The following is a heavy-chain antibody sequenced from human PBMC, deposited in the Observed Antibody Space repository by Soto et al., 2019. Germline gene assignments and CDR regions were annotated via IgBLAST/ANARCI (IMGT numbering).Heavy chain of an antibody. V-gene: IGHV3-23*01. CDR3: ATREGYGVVDY. J-gene: IGHJ4*02. CDR1: GFTFSTYG. D-gene: IGHD5-12*01. Sequence: EVQLLESGGGLVQPGGSLRLSCAASGFTFSTYGMSWVRQAPGTGLEWVSGISGSGGDTYYADSVKGRFTISRDNSKNTLYLQMNSLRAEDTAVYCCATREGYGVVDYWGQGTLVTVSS. CDR2: ISGSGGDT.